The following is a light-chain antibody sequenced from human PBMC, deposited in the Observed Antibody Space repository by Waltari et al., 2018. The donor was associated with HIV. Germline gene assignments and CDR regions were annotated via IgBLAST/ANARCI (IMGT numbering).Light chain of an antibody. CDR1: QSVTRRV. Sequence: SSRASQSVTRRVWALFQQKSSQAPRILIYGASCRARGVADRFSCGGSGTDVTLTISRLEPEDVAVYYGLQYGSLTYTFGQGTKLDMK. J-gene: IGKJ2*01. V-gene: IGKV3-20*01. CDR2: GAS. CDR3: LQYGSLTYT.